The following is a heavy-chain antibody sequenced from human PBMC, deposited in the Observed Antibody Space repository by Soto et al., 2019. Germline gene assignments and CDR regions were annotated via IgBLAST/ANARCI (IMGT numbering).Heavy chain of an antibody. Sequence: GGSLRLSCAASGFTFSSYAMSWVRQAPGKGLEWVSAISGSGGSRYYADSVKGRFTISRDNSKNTLYLQMDSLRAEDTAVSYFAIRPCGSGYYETLENWRQGTLFTVCS. CDR2: ISGSGGSR. J-gene: IGHJ4*02. CDR1: GFTFSSYA. CDR3: AIRPCGSGYYETLEN. D-gene: IGHD3-22*01. V-gene: IGHV3-23*01.